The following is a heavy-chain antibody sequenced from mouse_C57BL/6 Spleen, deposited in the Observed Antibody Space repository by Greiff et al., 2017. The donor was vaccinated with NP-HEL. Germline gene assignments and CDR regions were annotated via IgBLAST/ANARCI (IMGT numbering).Heavy chain of an antibody. CDR1: GYSITSGYY. V-gene: IGHV3-6*01. Sequence: ESGPGLVKPSQSLSLTCSVTGYSITSGYYWYWNRQFPGNKLEWMGYISYDGSNNYNPSLKNRISITRDPSTNQFFLKLNSVTTEDTATYYCAREGSNWNYFDDWGQGTTLTVAS. J-gene: IGHJ2*01. CDR2: ISYDGSN. D-gene: IGHD4-1*01. CDR3: AREGSNWNYFDD.